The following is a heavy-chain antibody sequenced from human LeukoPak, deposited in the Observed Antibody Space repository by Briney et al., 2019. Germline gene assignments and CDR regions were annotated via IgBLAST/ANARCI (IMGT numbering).Heavy chain of an antibody. Sequence: GGSLRLSCAASGFTFSSYAMHWVRQAPGKGLEWVAVISYDGSNKYYADSVKGRFTISRDNAKNSLYLQMNSLRAEDTAVYYCARDSYDFWSGPLNWFDPWGQGTLVTVSS. V-gene: IGHV3-30*04. CDR2: ISYDGSNK. CDR1: GFTFSSYA. J-gene: IGHJ5*02. D-gene: IGHD3-3*01. CDR3: ARDSYDFWSGPLNWFDP.